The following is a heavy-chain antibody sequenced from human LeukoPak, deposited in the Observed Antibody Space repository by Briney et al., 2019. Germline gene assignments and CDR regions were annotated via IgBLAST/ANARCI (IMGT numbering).Heavy chain of an antibody. CDR2: INPSGGST. Sequence: GASVKVSCKASGYTFTSYYMHWVRQAPGQGLEWMGIINPSGGSTSYAQKFQGRVTMTRDMSTSTVYMELSSLRSEDTAVYYCASEARISGNVVVVVDAQLDYWGQGTLVTVSS. J-gene: IGHJ4*02. CDR1: GYTFTSYY. V-gene: IGHV1-46*01. CDR3: ASEARISGNVVVVVDAQLDY. D-gene: IGHD2-15*01.